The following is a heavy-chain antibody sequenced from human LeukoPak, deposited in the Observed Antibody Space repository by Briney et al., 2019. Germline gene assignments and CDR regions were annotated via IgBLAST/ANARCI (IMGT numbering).Heavy chain of an antibody. Sequence: GGSLRLSCAASGFTFSSYSMNWVRQAPGKGLEWVSSISSSSSYIYYADSVKGRFTISRDNAKNSLYLQMNSLRAEDTAVYYCARDAFPRSLWPPFYFDSWGQGTLVTVSS. D-gene: IGHD3-16*01. CDR3: ARDAFPRSLWPPFYFDS. CDR2: ISSSSSYI. V-gene: IGHV3-21*01. J-gene: IGHJ4*02. CDR1: GFTFSSYS.